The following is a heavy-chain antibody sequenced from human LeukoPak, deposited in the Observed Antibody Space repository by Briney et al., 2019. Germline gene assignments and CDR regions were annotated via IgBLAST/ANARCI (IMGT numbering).Heavy chain of an antibody. Sequence: ASVKASCKASGGTFSSYAISWVRQAPGQGLEWMGGIIPIFGTANYAQKFQGRVTITADKSTSTAYMELSSLRSEDTAVYYCATSTGEDTAMVDYYYYYMDVWGKGTTVTVSS. CDR3: ATSTGEDTAMVDYYYYYMDV. J-gene: IGHJ6*03. CDR1: GGTFSSYA. V-gene: IGHV1-69*06. CDR2: IIPIFGTA. D-gene: IGHD5-18*01.